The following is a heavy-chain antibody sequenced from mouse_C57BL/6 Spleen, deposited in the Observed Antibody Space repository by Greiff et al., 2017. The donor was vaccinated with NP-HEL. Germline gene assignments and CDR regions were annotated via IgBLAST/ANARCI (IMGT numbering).Heavy chain of an antibody. V-gene: IGHV5-17*01. CDR1: GFTFSDYG. Sequence: EVMLVESGGGLVKPGGSLKLSCAASGFTFSDYGMHWVRQAPEKGLEWVAYISSGSSTIYYADTVKGRFTISRDNAKNTLFLQMTSLRSEDTAMYYCARQGYGSSHWYFDVWGTGTTVTVSS. CDR2: ISSGSSTI. CDR3: ARQGYGSSHWYFDV. D-gene: IGHD1-1*01. J-gene: IGHJ1*03.